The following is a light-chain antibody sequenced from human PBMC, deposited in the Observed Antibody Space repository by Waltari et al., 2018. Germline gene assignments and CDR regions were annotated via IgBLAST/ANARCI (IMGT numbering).Light chain of an antibody. V-gene: IGKV1-5*03. CDR3: QQYNSYSG. CDR2: KAS. Sequence: DIQMTQSPSTLSASVGDRVTITCWASQSISSWLAWYQQKPGKAPKLLIYKASSLESGVPSRFSGSGSGTEFTLTISSLQPDDFATYYCQQYNSYSGFGPGTKVDIK. J-gene: IGKJ3*01. CDR1: QSISSW.